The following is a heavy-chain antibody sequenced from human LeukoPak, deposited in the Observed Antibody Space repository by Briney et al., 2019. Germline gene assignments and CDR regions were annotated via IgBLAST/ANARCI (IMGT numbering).Heavy chain of an antibody. CDR3: VRALTVFGTGLPPY. CDR1: GSTFTKYN. J-gene: IGHJ4*01. V-gene: IGHV1-46*01. D-gene: IGHD3-3*01. Sequence: AASVKVSCKASGSTFTKYNIHWVRQAPGQGFEWVGGIDPSGGSTFHAQKFQDRVTMTRDMSPSTVYMELSSLRYEDTAVYYCVRALTVFGTGLPPYWGHGTLLTVSS. CDR2: IDPSGGST.